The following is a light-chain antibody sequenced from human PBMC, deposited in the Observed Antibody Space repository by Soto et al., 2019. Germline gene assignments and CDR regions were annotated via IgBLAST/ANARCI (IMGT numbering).Light chain of an antibody. V-gene: IGKV3-20*01. CDR3: QQFGNSPPYT. J-gene: IGKJ2*01. CDR2: GAS. Sequence: EIVLTQSPGTLSLSPGERATLSCRASQSISSNFLAWYQQKPGQAPRLLIYGASSRANGIPDRFSGSGSGTDFTLTISRLEPEDFVVYYCQQFGNSPPYTFGQGTKLEIK. CDR1: QSISSNF.